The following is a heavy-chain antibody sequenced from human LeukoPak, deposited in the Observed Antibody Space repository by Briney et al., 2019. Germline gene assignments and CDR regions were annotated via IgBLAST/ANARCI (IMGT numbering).Heavy chain of an antibody. D-gene: IGHD2-15*01. CDR3: ARDWPSEWGQLPDYDAVDI. Sequence: GGSLRLSCAASGFTFSSYARSGVRQPPATGLEGVASCSGSGGSTYYADSVKGRLTISRDKSKNTVYLQMNSRRAEDTAVYYCARDWPSEWGQLPDYDAVDIWGQGTMVTVSS. V-gene: IGHV3-23*01. J-gene: IGHJ3*02. CDR2: CSGSGGST. CDR1: GFTFSSYA.